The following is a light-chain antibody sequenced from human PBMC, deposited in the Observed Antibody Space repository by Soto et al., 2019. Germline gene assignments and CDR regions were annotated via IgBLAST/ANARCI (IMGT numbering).Light chain of an antibody. V-gene: IGKV3-20*01. J-gene: IGKJ2*01. CDR1: QSVSSSS. Sequence: EIVLTQSPGTLSLSPGERATLSCRASQSVSSSSLAWYQQKPGQAPRLLIYDASSRATGIPDRFSGSGSETDFTLTISSLEPEDFAVYYCQQYGSSPRTFGQGTKLEIK. CDR2: DAS. CDR3: QQYGSSPRT.